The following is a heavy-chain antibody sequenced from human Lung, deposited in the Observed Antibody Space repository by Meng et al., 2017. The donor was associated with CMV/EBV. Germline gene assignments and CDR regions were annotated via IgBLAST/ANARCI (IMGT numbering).Heavy chain of an antibody. D-gene: IGHD6-19*01. CDR1: GGSISSSNW. Sequence: QGQLQESGPGLVKPSGTLSLTLAVSGGSISSSNWWSWVRQPPGKGLEWIGEIYHSGSTNYNPSLKSRVTISVDKSKNQFSLKLSSVTAADTAVYYCASFPPPGKQWLVTDYWGQGTLVTVSS. V-gene: IGHV4-4*02. CDR2: IYHSGST. J-gene: IGHJ4*02. CDR3: ASFPPPGKQWLVTDY.